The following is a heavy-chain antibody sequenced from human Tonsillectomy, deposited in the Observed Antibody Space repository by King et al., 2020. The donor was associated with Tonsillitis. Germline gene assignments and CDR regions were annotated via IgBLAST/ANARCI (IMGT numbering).Heavy chain of an antibody. CDR3: TTDTGEGDLTDY. CDR2: IKSKTDGGTT. Sequence: SWVRQVPGKGLEWVGRIKSKTDGGTTDYAAPVKGRFTISRDDSKNTLYLQMNSLKTEDTAVYYCTTDTGEGDLTDYWGQGTLVTVSS. D-gene: IGHD3-16*01. V-gene: IGHV3-15*01. J-gene: IGHJ4*02.